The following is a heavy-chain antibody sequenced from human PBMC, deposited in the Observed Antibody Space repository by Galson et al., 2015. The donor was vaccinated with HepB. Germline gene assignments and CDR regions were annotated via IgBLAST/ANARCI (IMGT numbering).Heavy chain of an antibody. CDR1: GFTFSSYG. CDR2: IWYDGSNK. Sequence: SLRLSCAASGFTFSSYGMHWVRQAPGKGLEWVAVIWYDGSNKYCADSVKGRFTISRDNSKNTLYLQMNSLRAEDTAVYYCARENDYGGNGDAFDIWGQGTMVTVSS. V-gene: IGHV3-33*01. D-gene: IGHD4-23*01. CDR3: ARENDYGGNGDAFDI. J-gene: IGHJ3*02.